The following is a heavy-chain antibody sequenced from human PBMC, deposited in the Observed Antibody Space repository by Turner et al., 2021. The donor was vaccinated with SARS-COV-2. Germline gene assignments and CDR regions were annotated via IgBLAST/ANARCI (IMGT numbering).Heavy chain of an antibody. V-gene: IGHV3-23*01. D-gene: IGHD6-13*01. CDR3: ARLAGSSWYFDY. J-gene: IGHJ4*02. CDR2: ISGSGGST. Sequence: EVQLLESGGGLVQPGGSLRLSCAASGFTFSSYAMSWVRQAPGKGLEWVSGISGSGGSTYYADSVKGRFTISRDNSKNTLYLQMNSLRAEDTAVYYCARLAGSSWYFDYWGQGTLVTVSS. CDR1: GFTFSSYA.